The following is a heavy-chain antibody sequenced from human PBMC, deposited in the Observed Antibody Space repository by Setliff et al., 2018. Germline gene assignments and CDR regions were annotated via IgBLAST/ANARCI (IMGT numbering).Heavy chain of an antibody. CDR3: ARDRGDCYDSSGFNDAFDI. V-gene: IGHV1-2*02. D-gene: IGHD3-22*01. CDR1: GYTFTGYY. Sequence: ASVKVSCKASGYTFTGYYMHWVRQAPGQGLEWMGWINPNSGGTNYAQKFQGRVTMTRDTSISTAYMELSRLRSDDTAVYYCARDRGDCYDSSGFNDAFDIWGQGTMVTVSS. CDR2: INPNSGGT. J-gene: IGHJ3*02.